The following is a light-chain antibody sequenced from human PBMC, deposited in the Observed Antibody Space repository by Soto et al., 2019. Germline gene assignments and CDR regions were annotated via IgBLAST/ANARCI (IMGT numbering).Light chain of an antibody. CDR2: DVS. Sequence: QPVLTQPASVSGSPGQSITISCTGTSSDIGDYIYVSWYQHHPGKAPKLMIYDVSYRPSGVSNRFSGSKSGNTASLTISGLQAEDEADYYCSSYTSRSTLVVFGGGTKVTVL. J-gene: IGLJ2*01. V-gene: IGLV2-14*03. CDR1: SSDIGDYIY. CDR3: SSYTSRSTLVV.